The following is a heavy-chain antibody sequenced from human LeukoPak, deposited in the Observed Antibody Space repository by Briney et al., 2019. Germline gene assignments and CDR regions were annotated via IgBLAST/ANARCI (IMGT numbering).Heavy chain of an antibody. J-gene: IGHJ4*02. V-gene: IGHV4-59*01. CDR3: ARASYGGNAYF. D-gene: IGHD4-23*01. CDR2: IYYSGST. Sequence: SETLSLTCAVYGGSFSGYYWSWIRQPPGKGLEWIGYIYYSGSTNYNPSLKSRVTISVDTSKNQFSLKLSSVTAADTAVYYCARASYGGNAYFWGQGTLVTVSS. CDR1: GGSFSGYY.